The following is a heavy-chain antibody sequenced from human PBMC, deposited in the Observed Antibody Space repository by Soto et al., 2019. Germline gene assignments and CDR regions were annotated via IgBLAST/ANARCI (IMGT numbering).Heavy chain of an antibody. CDR2: IGIGGDT. D-gene: IGHD3-10*01. V-gene: IGHV3-23*01. CDR3: AKERLTTMVLGNWFDP. J-gene: IGHJ5*02. CDR1: GFPFSSYG. Sequence: GGSLRLSCEVSGFPFSSYGMNLVRQSPDKGLEWVSTIGIGGDTYYADSVKGRFTISRDNSKNTLFLQMNSLRAEDTAVYYCAKERLTTMVLGNWFDPWCQGTLVTVSS.